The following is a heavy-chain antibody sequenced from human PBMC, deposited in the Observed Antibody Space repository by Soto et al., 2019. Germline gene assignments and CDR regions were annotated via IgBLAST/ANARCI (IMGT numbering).Heavy chain of an antibody. J-gene: IGHJ5*02. Sequence: QVQLVQSGAEVKKPGSSVKVSCKASGGTFSSYTISWVRQAPGQGLEWMGRIIPILGIANYAQKFQGRVTITADKSTSTVCMKLRSLRYEDTDVYSCARTNLNSHGEYLFVPWAKGTLVT. CDR3: ARTNLNSHGEYLFVP. D-gene: IGHD4-17*01. CDR2: IIPILGIA. V-gene: IGHV1-69*02. CDR1: GGTFSSYT.